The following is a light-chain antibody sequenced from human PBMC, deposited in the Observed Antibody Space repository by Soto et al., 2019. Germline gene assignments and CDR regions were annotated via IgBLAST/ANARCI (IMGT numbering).Light chain of an antibody. V-gene: IGKV3-11*01. CDR1: QSISSH. Sequence: EIVLTQSPATLSLSPGERATLSCRASQSISSHLAWYQQKPGQAPRLLMFDTSNRSTGIPARFSGSGSGTDFTITISRLEPEYVAVYYCQQSVNLQLTFGGGTRLEIK. CDR2: DTS. CDR3: QQSVNLQLT. J-gene: IGKJ4*01.